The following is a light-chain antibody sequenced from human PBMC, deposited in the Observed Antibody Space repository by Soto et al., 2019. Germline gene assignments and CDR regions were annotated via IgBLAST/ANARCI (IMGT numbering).Light chain of an antibody. CDR1: QSVSSY. J-gene: IGKJ2*01. Sequence: EIVLTQTPATLSLSPGERATLSCRASQSVSSYLAWYQQKPGQAPRLLIYDASKRPTGIPARFSGSGSGTDFTLTITSLEPEDFAVYYCQQRSNWPRTFGQGTKVXIK. CDR2: DAS. V-gene: IGKV3-11*01. CDR3: QQRSNWPRT.